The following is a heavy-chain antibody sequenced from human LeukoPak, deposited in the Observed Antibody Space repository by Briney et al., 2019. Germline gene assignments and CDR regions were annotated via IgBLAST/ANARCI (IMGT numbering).Heavy chain of an antibody. CDR3: TTDLPPGATFFPIEYYFDY. D-gene: IGHD1-26*01. CDR1: GLTFSNAW. J-gene: IGHJ4*02. CDR2: IKSKTDGETT. V-gene: IGHV3-15*01. Sequence: GGSLRLSCAASGLTFSNAWMSWVRQAPGQGLEWVARIKSKTDGETTDYAAPVKGRFTISRDDSKNTLYLQMNSLKTEDTAVYYCTTDLPPGATFFPIEYYFDYWGQGTLVTVSS.